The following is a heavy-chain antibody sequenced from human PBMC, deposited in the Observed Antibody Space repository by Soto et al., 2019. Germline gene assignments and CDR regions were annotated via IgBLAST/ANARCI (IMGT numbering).Heavy chain of an antibody. CDR1: GFTFTKYG. V-gene: IGHV3-33*01. J-gene: IGHJ4*02. Sequence: VQSGGGVVQPGGSLRLSCAASGFTFTKYGMHWVRQAPGKGLEWVAVIWYDGSDEKYADSVKGRFTISRDDSKNTVSLQMNSLRVEDTAVYYGVGSGTYYLDYWGQGSLVTVSS. D-gene: IGHD3-10*01. CDR3: VGSGTYYLDY. CDR2: IWYDGSDE.